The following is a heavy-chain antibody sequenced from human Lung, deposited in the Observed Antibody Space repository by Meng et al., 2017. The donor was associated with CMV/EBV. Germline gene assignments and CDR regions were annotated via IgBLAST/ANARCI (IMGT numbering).Heavy chain of an antibody. V-gene: IGHV4-4*03. J-gene: IGHJ1*01. Sequence: QEELVVSGPALGQPPETLSLTCAFSGDSITNHNWWASVRQPPGKGLEWIGEIPHRGSSAYNPSLKSRVSMSIDKSKNQFSLKLTSVTAADTAVYHCLRRSGGSVWGQGTLVTVSS. D-gene: IGHD3-10*01. CDR3: LRRSGGSV. CDR2: IPHRGSS. CDR1: GDSITNHNW.